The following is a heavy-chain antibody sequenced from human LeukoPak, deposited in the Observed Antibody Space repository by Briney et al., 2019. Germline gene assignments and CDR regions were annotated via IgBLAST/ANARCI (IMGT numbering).Heavy chain of an antibody. D-gene: IGHD3-10*01. CDR2: IYHGGST. CDR1: GASISSSHR. CDR3: ARGEEHGSGTVHFDY. J-gene: IGHJ4*02. V-gene: IGHV4-4*02. Sequence: SETLSLTCAVSGASISSSHRWSWVRQPPRKGLEWIGEIYHGGSTNCNPSLKGRVTISVDRSNNQFSLRLTSVTAADTAVYYCARGEEHGSGTVHFDYWGQGTLVTVSS.